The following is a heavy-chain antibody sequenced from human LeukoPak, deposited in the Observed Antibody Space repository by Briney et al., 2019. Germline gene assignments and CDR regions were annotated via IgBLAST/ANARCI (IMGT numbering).Heavy chain of an antibody. Sequence: SQTLSLTCAISGDSVSSNSAAWSWIRQPPSRGLEWLGRTYYRSKWYHDYAVSVRSRVSVNPDTSKNQFSLQLNSVTPEDTAVYYCARFVGIGSQRYYFDSWGQGTLVTVSS. CDR1: GDSVSSNSAA. D-gene: IGHD6-19*01. CDR3: ARFVGIGSQRYYFDS. CDR2: TYYRSKWYH. J-gene: IGHJ4*02. V-gene: IGHV6-1*01.